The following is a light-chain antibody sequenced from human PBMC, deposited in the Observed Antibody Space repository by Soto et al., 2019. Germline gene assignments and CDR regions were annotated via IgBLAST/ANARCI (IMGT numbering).Light chain of an antibody. CDR2: KAS. Sequence: DIQMTQSPSTLSAAVGDRVTITCRASQSINSWLAWYQQKPGKAPKLLIYKASSLESGVPSRFSGSGSGTEFTLTISSLLPDDFAIYYCQQHNTYPLTFGGGTKVEIK. J-gene: IGKJ4*01. V-gene: IGKV1-5*03. CDR1: QSINSW. CDR3: QQHNTYPLT.